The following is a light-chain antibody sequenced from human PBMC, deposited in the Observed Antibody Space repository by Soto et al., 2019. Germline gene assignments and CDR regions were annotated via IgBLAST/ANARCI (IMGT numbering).Light chain of an antibody. J-gene: IGKJ2*01. CDR2: ATS. V-gene: IGKV1-39*01. CDR3: QLSYSTPPYT. Sequence: DIQMTQSPSSLSASVGDRVTITCRASQSISIYLSWYQQKPGKAPKLLISATSSLQSGVPPRFSGSGSGTVFTLTISSLQPEDFATYYCQLSYSTPPYTFGQGTKLEIK. CDR1: QSISIY.